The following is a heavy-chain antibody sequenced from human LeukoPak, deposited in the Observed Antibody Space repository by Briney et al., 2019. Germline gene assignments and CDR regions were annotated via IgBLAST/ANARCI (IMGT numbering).Heavy chain of an antibody. D-gene: IGHD6-13*01. CDR3: ARVGSSSWYAGWFDP. CDR2: INTNTGNP. J-gene: IGHJ5*02. Sequence: ASVKVSCRASGYTFTSYDINWVRQAPGQGLEWMGWINTNTGNPTYAQGFTGRFVFSLDTSVSTAYLQISSLKAEDTAVYYCARVGSSSWYAGWFDPWGQGTLVTVSS. V-gene: IGHV7-4-1*02. CDR1: GYTFTSYD.